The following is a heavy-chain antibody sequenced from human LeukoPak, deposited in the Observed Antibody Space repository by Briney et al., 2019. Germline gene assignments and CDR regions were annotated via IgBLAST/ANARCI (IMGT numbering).Heavy chain of an antibody. Sequence: GGSLQISCKGSGSSFTSYWIGWGRQLPGKGLEWMGIIYPGDSDTRYSPSFQGQVTISADKSISTAYLQWSSLKASDTAMYYCARLGDTSGTYYYYMDAWGKGTTATVSS. CDR3: ARLGDTSGTYYYYMDA. CDR1: GSSFTSYW. CDR2: IYPGDSDT. V-gene: IGHV5-51*01. J-gene: IGHJ6*03. D-gene: IGHD6-19*01.